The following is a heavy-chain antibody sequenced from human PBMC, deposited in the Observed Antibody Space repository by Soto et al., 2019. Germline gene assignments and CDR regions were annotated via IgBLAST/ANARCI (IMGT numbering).Heavy chain of an antibody. Sequence: PGGSLRLSCAASGFTFSTYTMIWVRQTPGKGLEWLSHITGSNTAIYYADSVKGRFTISRDNAKGSLYLQMNSLRTEDTAVYYCARVWTHYSGPDYWGQGTPVTVSS. CDR3: ARVWTHYSGPDY. D-gene: IGHD2-21*01. CDR2: ITGSNTAI. V-gene: IGHV3-48*01. CDR1: GFTFSTYT. J-gene: IGHJ4*02.